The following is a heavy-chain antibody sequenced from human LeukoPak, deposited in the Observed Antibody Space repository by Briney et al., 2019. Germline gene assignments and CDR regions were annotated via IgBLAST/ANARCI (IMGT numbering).Heavy chain of an antibody. CDR1: GGSISSSNW. J-gene: IGHJ4*02. CDR2: IYHSGST. V-gene: IGHV4-4*02. Sequence: SGTLSLTCAVSGGSISSSNWWSWIRQPPGKGLEWIGEIYHSGSTNYNPSLKSRVTISVDKSKTQFSLKLSSVTAADTAVYYCARGLYDFWSGYHFDYWGQGTLVTVSS. CDR3: ARGLYDFWSGYHFDY. D-gene: IGHD3-3*01.